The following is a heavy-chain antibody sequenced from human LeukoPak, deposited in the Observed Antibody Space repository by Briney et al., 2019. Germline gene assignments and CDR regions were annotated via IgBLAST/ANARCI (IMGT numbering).Heavy chain of an antibody. J-gene: IGHJ6*02. V-gene: IGHV4-31*03. CDR2: IYYSGST. CDR3: AASPNYYYYYGMDV. Sequence: SETLSLTCTVSGGSISSGGYYWSWIRQHPGKGLEWIGYIYYSGSTYYNPSLKSRVTISVDTSKNQFSLKLSSVTAADTAVYYCAASPNYYYYYGMDVWGQGTTVTVSS. CDR1: GGSISSGGYY.